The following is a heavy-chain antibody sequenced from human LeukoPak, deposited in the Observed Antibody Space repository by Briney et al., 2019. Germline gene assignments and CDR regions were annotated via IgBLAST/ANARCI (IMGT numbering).Heavy chain of an antibody. J-gene: IGHJ4*02. V-gene: IGHV3-15*01. CDR1: GFTFSNAW. CDR3: TTGGDGYEISRY. CDR2: IKSKPDGGTT. D-gene: IGHD5-24*01. Sequence: GGTLRLSCAASGFTFSNAWMSWVRQAPGKGLEWVGRIKSKPDGGTTDYAAPVKGRFSISRDDSKDTLYLQMNSLKTEDTAVYYCTTGGDGYEISRYWGQGTLVTVSS.